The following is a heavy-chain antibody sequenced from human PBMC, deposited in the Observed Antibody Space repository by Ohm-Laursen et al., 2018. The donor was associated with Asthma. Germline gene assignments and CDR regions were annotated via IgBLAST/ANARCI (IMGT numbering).Heavy chain of an antibody. CDR1: GFTFDDYA. Sequence: SLRLSCAASGFTFDDYAMHWVRQAPGKGLEWVSGISWNSGSIGYADSVKGRFTISRDNAKNSLYLQMNSLRAEDTAVYYCARERNYDFWSGPSGAFDIWGQGTMVTVSS. CDR3: ARERNYDFWSGPSGAFDI. CDR2: ISWNSGSI. V-gene: IGHV3-9*01. D-gene: IGHD3-3*01. J-gene: IGHJ3*02.